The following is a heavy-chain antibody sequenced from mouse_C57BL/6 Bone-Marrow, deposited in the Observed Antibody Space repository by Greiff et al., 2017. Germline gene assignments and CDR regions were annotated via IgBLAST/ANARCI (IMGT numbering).Heavy chain of an antibody. D-gene: IGHD1-1*01. CDR3: ARNILFITTVVGYFDY. V-gene: IGHV1-82*01. Sequence: QVQLKESGPELVKPGASVKISCKASGYAFSSSWMNWVKQRPGKGLEWIGRIYPGDGDTNYNGKFKGKATLTADKSSSTAYMQLSSLTSEDSAVYFCARNILFITTVVGYFDYWGQGTTLTVSS. J-gene: IGHJ2*01. CDR1: GYAFSSSW. CDR2: IYPGDGDT.